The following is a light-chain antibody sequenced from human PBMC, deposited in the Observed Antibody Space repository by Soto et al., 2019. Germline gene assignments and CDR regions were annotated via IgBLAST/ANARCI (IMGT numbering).Light chain of an antibody. CDR2: GSS. Sequence: EIVLTQSPGTLSSSPGERATLSCRASQSVSSSYLAWYQHRPGQAPRLLIYGSSRRATGIPIRFGGSGSGTDFTFTISRLEPEDFAVYYCQQYGDSSWTFGQGTQVEIK. CDR3: QQYGDSSWT. V-gene: IGKV3-20*01. CDR1: QSVSSSY. J-gene: IGKJ1*01.